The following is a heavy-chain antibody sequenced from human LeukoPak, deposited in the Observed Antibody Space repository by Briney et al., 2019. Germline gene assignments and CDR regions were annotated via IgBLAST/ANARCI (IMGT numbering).Heavy chain of an antibody. D-gene: IGHD2/OR15-2a*01. CDR3: ARDDAPDGGFLDY. J-gene: IGHJ4*02. CDR2: VDGGGST. Sequence: PGGSLRLSCAASGFTFRNYAMSWVRQAPGKALEWVSRVDGGGSTPYAHSVRGRFSISRDSSKSTLYLQMGSLRGEDTAVYYCARDDAPDGGFLDYWGQGTLVTVSS. V-gene: IGHV3-23*01. CDR1: GFTFRNYA.